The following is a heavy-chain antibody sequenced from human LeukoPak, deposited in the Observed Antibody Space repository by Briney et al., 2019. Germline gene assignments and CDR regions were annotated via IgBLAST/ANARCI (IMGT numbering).Heavy chain of an antibody. D-gene: IGHD1-1*01. CDR1: GGSISSGSYY. CDR3: ARVHAVRPRWEYYYYYYMDV. Sequence: PSETLSLTCSVSGGSISSGSYYWGWVRQSPGKGLEWIGNINESGSTYYNPSLKSRVTISVDTSKNQFSLKLSSVTAADTAVYYCARVHAVRPRWEYYYYYYMDVWGKGTTVTVSS. V-gene: IGHV4-39*07. J-gene: IGHJ6*03. CDR2: INESGST.